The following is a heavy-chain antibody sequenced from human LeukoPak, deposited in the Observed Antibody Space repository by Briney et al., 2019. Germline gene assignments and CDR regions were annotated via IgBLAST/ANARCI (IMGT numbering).Heavy chain of an antibody. V-gene: IGHV4-59*01. CDR1: GGSISHYY. J-gene: IGHJ3*02. CDR3: ARYSSSNAFDI. Sequence: SETLSLTCIVSGGSISHYYWSWIRQPPGQGLEWIGYIYYSGATNYTPSPKSRVSISVDTSKNQFSLKLSSVTAADTAVYYCARYSSSNAFDIWGQGAMVTVSS. D-gene: IGHD6-6*01. CDR2: IYYSGAT.